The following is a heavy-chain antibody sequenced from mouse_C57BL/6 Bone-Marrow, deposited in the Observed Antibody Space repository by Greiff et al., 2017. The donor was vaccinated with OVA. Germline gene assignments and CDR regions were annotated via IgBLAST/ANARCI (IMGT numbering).Heavy chain of an antibody. V-gene: IGHV5-4*03. D-gene: IGHD2-3*01. J-gene: IGHJ2*01. Sequence: EVKLMESGGGLVKPGGSLKLSCAASGFTFSSYAMSWVRQTPEKRLEWVATISDGGSYTYYPDNVKGRFTISRDNAKNNLYLQMSHLKSEDTAMYYCARGRELVPYDGYNYFDYWGQGTTLTVSS. CDR3: ARGRELVPYDGYNYFDY. CDR1: GFTFSSYA. CDR2: ISDGGSYT.